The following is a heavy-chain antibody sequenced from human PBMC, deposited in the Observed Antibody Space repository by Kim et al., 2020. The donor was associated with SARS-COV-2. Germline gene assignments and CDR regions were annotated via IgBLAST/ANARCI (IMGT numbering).Heavy chain of an antibody. Sequence: GALRLSCAASGFTFSDYYMSWIRQAPGKGLEWVSYISSSGSTIYYADSVKGRFTISRDNAKNSLYLQMNSLRAEDTAVYYCARGALPLDIRPFDYWGQGTLVTISS. CDR1: GFTFSDYY. V-gene: IGHV3-11*01. J-gene: IGHJ4*02. CDR2: ISSSGSTI. D-gene: IGHD2-2*03. CDR3: ARGALPLDIRPFDY.